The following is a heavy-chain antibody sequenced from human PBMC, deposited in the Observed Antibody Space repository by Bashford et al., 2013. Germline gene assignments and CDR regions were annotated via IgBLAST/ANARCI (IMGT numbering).Heavy chain of an antibody. J-gene: IGHJ6*03. V-gene: IGHV4-61*02. CDR2: IYTSGST. D-gene: IGHD1-14*01. Sequence: SETLSLTCTVSGGSISSGSYYWSWIRQPAGKGLEWIGRIYTSGSTNYNPSLKSRVTISLDTSKKQVSLKLTSVTAADTAVYYCAKYKGYMDVWGKGHTVTVSS. CDR3: AKYKGYMDV. CDR1: GGSISSGSYY.